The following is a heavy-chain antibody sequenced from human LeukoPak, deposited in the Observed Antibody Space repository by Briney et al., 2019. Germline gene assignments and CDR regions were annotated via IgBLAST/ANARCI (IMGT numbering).Heavy chain of an antibody. V-gene: IGHV3-20*04. CDR1: GFTFDDYG. Sequence: GGSLRLSCAAPGFTFDDYGMSWGRQAPGEGLGWVSGIKWDGGSTGYADSVKGRFTISRDNAKNSLYLQMNSLRAEDTALYYCARSDSRLSGSYAYYYYYYMDVWGKGTTVTVSS. CDR2: IKWDGGST. D-gene: IGHD1-26*01. CDR3: ARSDSRLSGSYAYYYYYYMDV. J-gene: IGHJ6*03.